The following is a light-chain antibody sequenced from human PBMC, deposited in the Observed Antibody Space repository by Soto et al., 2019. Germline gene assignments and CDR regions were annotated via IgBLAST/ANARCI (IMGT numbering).Light chain of an antibody. Sequence: EIVLTQSPGTLSLSPGERATLSCRASQSVSSSYLAWYQQKPGQAPRLLIYGASSRATGIPDRFSGSGSGTDFTLTISRLEPEDFAVYYCQQYGSSPPAAITFGQGTKVDI. J-gene: IGKJ1*01. CDR3: QQYGSSPPAAIT. CDR2: GAS. CDR1: QSVSSSY. V-gene: IGKV3-20*01.